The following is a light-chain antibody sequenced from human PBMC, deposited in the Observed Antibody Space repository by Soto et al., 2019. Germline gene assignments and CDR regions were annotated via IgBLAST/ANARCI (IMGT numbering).Light chain of an antibody. CDR3: QHYNSYSEA. J-gene: IGKJ1*01. CDR2: KAS. V-gene: IGKV1-5*03. Sequence: DIQMTQSPSTLSGSVGDRVTMTCRASQTISSWLAWYQQKPGKAPKPLIYKASTLKSGVPSRFSGSGSGTEFTLTISSLQPDDFATYYCQHYNSYSEAFGQGTKGDIK. CDR1: QTISSW.